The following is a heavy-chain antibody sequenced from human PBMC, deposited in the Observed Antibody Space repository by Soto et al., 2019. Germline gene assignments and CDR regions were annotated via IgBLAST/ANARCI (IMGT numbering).Heavy chain of an antibody. CDR1: GGSISSGGYY. J-gene: IGHJ6*02. Sequence: QVQLQESGPGLVKPSQTLSLTCTVSGGSISSGGYYWSWIRQHPGKGLEWIGYIYYSGSTYYNPSLKSRVTISVDTSKNQFSLKLSSVTAADTAVYYCARVSGVLRFLEWSGIWGMDVWGQGTTVTVSS. CDR2: IYYSGST. CDR3: ARVSGVLRFLEWSGIWGMDV. V-gene: IGHV4-31*03. D-gene: IGHD3-3*01.